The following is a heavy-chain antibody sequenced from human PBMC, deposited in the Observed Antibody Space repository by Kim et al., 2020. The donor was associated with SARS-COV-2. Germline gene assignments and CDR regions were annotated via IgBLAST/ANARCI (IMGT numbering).Heavy chain of an antibody. CDR2: ISAYNGNT. J-gene: IGHJ4*02. CDR3: ARGGMALGATYYEPLFDY. V-gene: IGHV1-18*01. CDR1: GYTFTSYG. D-gene: IGHD1-26*01. Sequence: ASVKVSCKASGYTFTSYGISWVRQAPGQGLEWMGWISAYNGNTNYAQKLQGRDTMTTDTSTSTAYMELRSLRSDDTAVYYCARGGMALGATYYEPLFDYWGQGTLVTVSS.